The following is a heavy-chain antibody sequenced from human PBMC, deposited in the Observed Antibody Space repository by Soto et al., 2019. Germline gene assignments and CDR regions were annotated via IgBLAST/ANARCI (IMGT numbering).Heavy chain of an antibody. J-gene: IGHJ4*02. D-gene: IGHD5-18*01. CDR2: IIPIFGTA. CDR3: ASDGRWVDTAMVSYFDY. Sequence: QVQLVQSGAEVKKPGSSVKVSCKASGGTFSSYAISWVRQAPGQGLEWMGGIIPIFGTANYAQKFQGRVTITADESTSTAYLELSSLRSEDTAVYYCASDGRWVDTAMVSYFDYWGQGTLVTVSS. V-gene: IGHV1-69*01. CDR1: GGTFSSYA.